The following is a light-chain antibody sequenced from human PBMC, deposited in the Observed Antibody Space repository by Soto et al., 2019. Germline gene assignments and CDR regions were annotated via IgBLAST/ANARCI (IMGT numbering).Light chain of an antibody. CDR3: QQRHMWPIT. V-gene: IGKV3-15*01. CDR1: QSVSIS. CDR2: GAS. Sequence: ELVMTQSPATLSVSPGERATLSCRASQSVSISLAWYQQKPGQAPRLLIYGASTRATGIPARFSGGGSGTDFTLTISSLEPEDSAVYYCQQRHMWPITFGQGTRLEIK. J-gene: IGKJ5*01.